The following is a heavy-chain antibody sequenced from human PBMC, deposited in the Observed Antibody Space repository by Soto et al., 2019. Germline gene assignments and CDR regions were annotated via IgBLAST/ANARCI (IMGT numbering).Heavy chain of an antibody. Sequence: GGSLRLSCAASGFTFSTYAMHWVRQAPGKGLEWVAVISYDGSNKYYIDSVKGRFTISRDNSKNTLYLQMNSLRIEDTAVYYCARDFYGSGASSGHYYDMDVWGPGTTVTVSS. CDR3: ARDFYGSGASSGHYYDMDV. V-gene: IGHV3-30-3*01. J-gene: IGHJ6*02. D-gene: IGHD3-10*01. CDR2: ISYDGSNK. CDR1: GFTFSTYA.